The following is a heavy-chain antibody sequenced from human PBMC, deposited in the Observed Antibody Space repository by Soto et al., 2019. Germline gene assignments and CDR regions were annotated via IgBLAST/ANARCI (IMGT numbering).Heavy chain of an antibody. Sequence: EVQLMESGGGLVKPGGSLRLSCAASGFTFSSYSMNWVRQAPGKGLEWVSSISSSGSYIYYADSVKGRFTISRDNAKNSLYLQMNSLRAEDTAVYYCARAIVVAATGFDYWGQGTLVTVSS. CDR2: ISSSGSYI. V-gene: IGHV3-21*01. J-gene: IGHJ4*02. D-gene: IGHD2-15*01. CDR3: ARAIVVAATGFDY. CDR1: GFTFSSYS.